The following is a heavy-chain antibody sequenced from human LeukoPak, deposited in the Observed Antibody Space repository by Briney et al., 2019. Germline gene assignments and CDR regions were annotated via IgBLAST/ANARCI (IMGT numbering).Heavy chain of an antibody. J-gene: IGHJ4*02. V-gene: IGHV4-61*02. D-gene: IGHD3-10*01. CDR2: IYADGSS. CDR3: ARGYYYRT. CDR1: GGSVGSDNSY. Sequence: SQTLSLTCTVSGGSVGSDNSYWSWIRQPAGKGLEWIGRIYADGSSTYNPSLKSRVTILVDTSKNHFSLSLSSMTAADTAVYYGARGYYYRTWGLGTLVTVSS.